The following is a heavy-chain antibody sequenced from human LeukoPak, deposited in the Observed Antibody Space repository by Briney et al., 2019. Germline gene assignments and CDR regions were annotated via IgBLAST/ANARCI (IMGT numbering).Heavy chain of an antibody. V-gene: IGHV1-69*01. CDR2: IIPIFGTA. CDR1: GGTFSSYA. D-gene: IGHD1-26*01. Sequence: GSSVKVSCKASGGTFSSYAISWVRQAPGQGLEWMGGIIPIFGTANYAQKFQGRVTITADESTSTAYMELSSLRSEDTAVYYCARDRIVGATLGAFDIWGQGTMVTVSS. J-gene: IGHJ3*02. CDR3: ARDRIVGATLGAFDI.